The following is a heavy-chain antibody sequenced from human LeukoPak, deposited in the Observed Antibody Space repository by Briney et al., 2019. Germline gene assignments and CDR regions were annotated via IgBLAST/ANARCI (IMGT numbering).Heavy chain of an antibody. J-gene: IGHJ3*02. CDR2: IKSKSNKYAT. CDR3: ARVGDSDAFDI. Sequence: GGSLRLSCAASGFTFSGSAIHWVRQASGKGLEWVGRIKSKSNKYATTYSASVKGRFTISRDNSKNTLYIQMGSLRGEDMAVYYCARVGDSDAFDIWGQGTMVTVAS. CDR1: GFTFSGSA. V-gene: IGHV3-73*01.